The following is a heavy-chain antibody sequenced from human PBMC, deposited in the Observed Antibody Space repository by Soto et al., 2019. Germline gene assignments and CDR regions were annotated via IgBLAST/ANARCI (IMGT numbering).Heavy chain of an antibody. CDR2: IRGGGTTV. J-gene: IGHJ6*02. V-gene: IGHV3-11*01. CDR3: ARDREPSVYHGMAV. CDR1: GFAFSDFY. Sequence: PGGSLRLSCAASGFAFSDFYMSWTRQAPGKGLEWISYIRGGGTTVFYADSVKGRVTISRDNAQKSLYLQMDSLTSEDTAIYYCARDREPSVYHGMAVWGQGTTVTVSS.